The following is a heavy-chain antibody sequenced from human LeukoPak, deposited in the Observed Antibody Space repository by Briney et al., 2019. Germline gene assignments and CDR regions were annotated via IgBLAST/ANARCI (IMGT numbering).Heavy chain of an antibody. Sequence: SETLSLTCTVSGASISDHYWNWVRQPPGKGLEWIGYSRYSESTNYNPSLTGRVTISVDTSKNQLSLTVNSVTAADTAVYYCARGSTMADDYWGQGTLVTVSS. CDR1: GASISDHY. CDR2: SRYSEST. D-gene: IGHD5-24*01. V-gene: IGHV4-59*11. J-gene: IGHJ4*02. CDR3: ARGSTMADDY.